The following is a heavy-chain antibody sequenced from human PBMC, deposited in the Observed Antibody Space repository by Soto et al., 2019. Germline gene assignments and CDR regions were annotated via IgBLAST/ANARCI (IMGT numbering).Heavy chain of an antibody. CDR3: ARASVITLYYFDY. D-gene: IGHD3-22*01. J-gene: IGHJ4*02. Sequence: GASVKVSCKASGGTFSSYAISWVLQAPGQGLEWMGGIIPIFGTANYAQKFQGRVTITADESTSTAYMELSSLRSEDTAVYYCARASVITLYYFDYWGQGTLVTVSS. V-gene: IGHV1-69*13. CDR1: GGTFSSYA. CDR2: IIPIFGTA.